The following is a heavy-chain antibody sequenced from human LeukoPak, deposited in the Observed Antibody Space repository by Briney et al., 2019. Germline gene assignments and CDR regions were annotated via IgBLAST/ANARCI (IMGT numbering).Heavy chain of an antibody. D-gene: IGHD6-19*01. CDR1: GFTFSTYA. V-gene: IGHV3-30-3*01. CDR2: ISNDGSNK. CDR3: ARGQWLVLDAFDI. Sequence: PGRSLRLSCAATGFTFSTYAMHWARQAPGKGLEWVAVISNDGSNKYYADSVKGRFTISRDNSKNTLYLQMNSLRAEDTAVYYCARGQWLVLDAFDIWGQGTMVTVSS. J-gene: IGHJ3*02.